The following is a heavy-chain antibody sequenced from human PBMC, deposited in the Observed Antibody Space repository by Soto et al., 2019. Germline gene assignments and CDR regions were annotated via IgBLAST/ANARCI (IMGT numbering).Heavy chain of an antibody. J-gene: IGHJ3*02. CDR1: GGTISSYY. Sequence: SETLSLTSTVSGGTISSYYWSWIRQPPGKGLEWIGYIYYSGSTNYNPSLKSRVTISVDTSKNQFSLKLSSVTAADTAVYYCARVWGGAFDIWGQGTMVT. D-gene: IGHD3-10*01. CDR2: IYYSGST. V-gene: IGHV4-59*01. CDR3: ARVWGGAFDI.